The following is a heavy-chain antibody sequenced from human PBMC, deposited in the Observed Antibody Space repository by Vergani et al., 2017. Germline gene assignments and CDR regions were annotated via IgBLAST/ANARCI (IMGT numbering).Heavy chain of an antibody. V-gene: IGHV4-59*01. D-gene: IGHD6-13*01. CDR3: AGDSHSWQRADY. CDR2: AHYTENT. CDR1: GGSIRSYY. J-gene: IGHJ4*02. Sequence: QVQLQESGPGLVKPSETLSLTCTVSGGSIRSYYWSWIRQPPGQGLEWIGFAHYTENTIYNPSLKSRVTISLDTSKNQFSLRLTSVTAADTAVYYCAGDSHSWQRADYWGQGTRVTVSS.